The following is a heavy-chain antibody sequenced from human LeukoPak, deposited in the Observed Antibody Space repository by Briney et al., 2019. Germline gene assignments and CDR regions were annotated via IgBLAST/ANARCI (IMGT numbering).Heavy chain of an antibody. J-gene: IGHJ4*02. CDR3: AKDRDYYDSSGNNDY. CDR2: ITGRGENI. Sequence: GGTLRLSCTASGFTFSSYGMNWVRQAPGKGLEWVSGITGRGENIYYAGSVKGRFTISRDNSKNTLYLQMNSLRAEDTAVYYCAKDRDYYDSSGNNDYWGQGTLVTVSS. D-gene: IGHD3-22*01. CDR1: GFTFSSYG. V-gene: IGHV3-23*01.